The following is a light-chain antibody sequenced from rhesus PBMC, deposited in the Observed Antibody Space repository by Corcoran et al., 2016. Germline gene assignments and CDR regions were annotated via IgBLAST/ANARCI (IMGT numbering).Light chain of an antibody. Sequence: EIVLTQSPAFQSVTLKEKVTITCQASQSIGSSLHWYQQKPAQSPKLPIKYASQSISGVPSRFSGSGSGTDFTLTINSLEAEDAATYYCQQSSSFPHTFGQGTKVEIK. CDR2: YAS. J-gene: IGKJ1*01. V-gene: IGKV6-55*01. CDR1: QSIGSS. CDR3: QQSSSFPHT.